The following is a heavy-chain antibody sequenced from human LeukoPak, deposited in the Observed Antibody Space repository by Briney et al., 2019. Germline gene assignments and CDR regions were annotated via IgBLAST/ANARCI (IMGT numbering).Heavy chain of an antibody. CDR3: ARGLLDYSDYFDY. Sequence: SETLSLTCSVSGDSISPYYWSWIRQPAGRRLEWIGRIHYGGTTNYSPSLESRVTMSVGTSKSQFSLRLTSVTAADTAVYYCARGLLDYSDYFDYWGQGTLVTVSS. CDR1: GDSISPYY. D-gene: IGHD4-11*01. CDR2: IHYGGTT. J-gene: IGHJ4*02. V-gene: IGHV4-4*07.